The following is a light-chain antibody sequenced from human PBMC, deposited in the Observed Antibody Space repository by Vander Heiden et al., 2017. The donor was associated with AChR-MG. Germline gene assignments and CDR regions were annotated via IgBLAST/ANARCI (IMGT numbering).Light chain of an antibody. CDR2: KAS. J-gene: IGKJ1*01. CDR3: QQDNSYPWT. CDR1: QSISSW. Sequence: DIQMTQSPSTLSASVGDRVTITCRASQSISSWLAWYQQNPGKAPKLLIYKASSLESGVPSRFSGSGSGTEFTLTISSLQPDDFATYYCQQDNSYPWTFGQGTKVESK. V-gene: IGKV1-5*03.